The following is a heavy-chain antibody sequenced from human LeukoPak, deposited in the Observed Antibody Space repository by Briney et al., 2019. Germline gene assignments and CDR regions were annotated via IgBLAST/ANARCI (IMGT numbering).Heavy chain of an antibody. J-gene: IGHJ6*04. CDR3: ARALGAPYGMDV. CDR2: IYHSGST. D-gene: IGHD3-16*01. Sequence: SETLSLTCAVSGASITNSNWWSWVRQPPGKGLEWIGEIYHSGSTNYNPSLKSRVTISVDKSKNEFSLNLSSVTAADTAVYYCARALGAPYGMDVWGKGTTVTVSS. CDR1: GASITNSNW. V-gene: IGHV4-4*02.